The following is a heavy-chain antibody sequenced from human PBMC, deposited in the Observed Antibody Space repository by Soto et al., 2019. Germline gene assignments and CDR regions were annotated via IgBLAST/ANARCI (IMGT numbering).Heavy chain of an antibody. CDR3: ATGVIWIGYFTVDS. J-gene: IGHJ4*02. D-gene: IGHD3-3*01. CDR1: GGSFGNSA. CDR2: FIPVYRTL. V-gene: IGHV1-69*13. Sequence: GASVKVSCMASGGSFGNSAINWVRQTPGQGLEWLGGFIPVYRTLNYAQKFQGRVTISAEESTGRAYMTLSSLESDDTAVYYCATGVIWIGYFTVDSWGQGTRVTFSS.